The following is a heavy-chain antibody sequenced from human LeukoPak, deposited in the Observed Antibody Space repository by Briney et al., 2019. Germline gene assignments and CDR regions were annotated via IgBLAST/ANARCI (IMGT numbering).Heavy chain of an antibody. D-gene: IGHD1-26*01. V-gene: IGHV3-48*03. CDR1: GFTFSSYE. CDR2: ISSSGSTI. CDR3: AKEPKEWELPDY. J-gene: IGHJ4*02. Sequence: PGGSLRLSCAASGFTFSSYEMNWVRQAPGKGLEWVSYISSSGSTIYYADSVKGRFTISRDNSKNTLYLQLDYLRTEDTAVYYCAKEPKEWELPDYWGQGTLVTVSS.